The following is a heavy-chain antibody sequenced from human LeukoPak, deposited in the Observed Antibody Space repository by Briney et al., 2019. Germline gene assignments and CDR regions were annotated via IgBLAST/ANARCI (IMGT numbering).Heavy chain of an antibody. CDR3: ERTYYYDNSCYSNPGGY. V-gene: IGHV3-30-3*01. J-gene: IGHJ4*02. D-gene: IGHD3-22*01. CDR1: GFTFSSYA. CDR2: ISYDGSNK. Sequence: GGSLRLSCAASGFTFSSYAMHWVRQAPGKGLEWVALISYDGSNKYYADSVKGRFTISRDNSKNTLCLQMNSLRGEDKAVYYCERTYYYDNSCYSNPGGYWGQETLVTVSS.